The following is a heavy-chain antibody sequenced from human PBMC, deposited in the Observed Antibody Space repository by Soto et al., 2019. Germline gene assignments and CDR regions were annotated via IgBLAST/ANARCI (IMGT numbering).Heavy chain of an antibody. Sequence: ASVNVSCKPSGYSFTNNDVSWVRQATGQGLEWMGWMNPGSGDTGYAQKFQGRVTMTRDISIATAYMELSSLRSDDTAIYYCARMETFGSLNWFDPWGQGTLVTVSS. V-gene: IGHV1-8*01. CDR3: ARMETFGSLNWFDP. CDR1: GYSFTNND. CDR2: MNPGSGDT. J-gene: IGHJ5*02. D-gene: IGHD3-16*01.